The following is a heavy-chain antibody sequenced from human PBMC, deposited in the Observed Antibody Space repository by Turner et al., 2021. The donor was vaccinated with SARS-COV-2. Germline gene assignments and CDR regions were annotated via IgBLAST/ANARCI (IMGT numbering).Heavy chain of an antibody. J-gene: IGHJ6*02. CDR1: GVTVSSND. Sequence: EVQLVESVGGLVQPGGSLRLSCAASGVTVSSNDMSWVRQAPGKGLEWVSVIYSGGSTYYADSVKGRFTISRHNTKNTLYLQMNSLRAEDTAVYYCARDLLAYGMDVWGQGTTVTVSS. CDR2: IYSGGST. D-gene: IGHD3-3*02. V-gene: IGHV3-53*04. CDR3: ARDLLAYGMDV.